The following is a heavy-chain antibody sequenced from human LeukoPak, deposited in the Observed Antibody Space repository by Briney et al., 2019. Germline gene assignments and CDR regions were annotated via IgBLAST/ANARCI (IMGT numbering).Heavy chain of an antibody. J-gene: IGHJ4*02. Sequence: PGGSLRLSCAASGFTVSSNYMSWVRQAPGKGLEWVSVIYSGGSTYYADSVKGRFTISRDNSKNTLYLQMNSLRAEDTAVYYCARGAYSSSSGEGYYFDYWGQGTLVTVSS. CDR3: ARGAYSSSSGEGYYFDY. CDR1: GFTVSSNY. D-gene: IGHD6-6*01. CDR2: IYSGGST. V-gene: IGHV3-53*01.